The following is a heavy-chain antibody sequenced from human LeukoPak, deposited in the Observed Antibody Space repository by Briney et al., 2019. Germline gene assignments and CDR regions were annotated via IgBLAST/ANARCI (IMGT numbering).Heavy chain of an antibody. J-gene: IGHJ3*02. CDR3: AREIRVTTDAFDI. Sequence: SETLSLTCTVSGGSIRSSSFYWGWIRQPPGKGLEWIGSIYYSGSTYYNPSLKSRVTISVDTSKNQFSLKLSSVTAADTAVYYCAREIRVTTDAFDIWGQGTMVTVSS. CDR2: IYYSGST. V-gene: IGHV4-39*07. CDR1: GGSIRSSSFY. D-gene: IGHD2-21*02.